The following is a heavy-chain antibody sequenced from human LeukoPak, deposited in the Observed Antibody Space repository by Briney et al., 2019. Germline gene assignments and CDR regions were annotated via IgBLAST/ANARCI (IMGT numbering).Heavy chain of an antibody. CDR1: GFTFSSYA. Sequence: GGSLRLSCAASGFTFSSYAMSWVRQAPGKGLVWVSRINIDGSSTTYADSVKGRFTISRDNAKNTVYLLMNSLRAEDTAVYYCARDPKKYSNGLDYWGQGTLVTVSS. CDR3: ARDPKKYSNGLDY. D-gene: IGHD4-11*01. J-gene: IGHJ4*02. CDR2: INIDGSST. V-gene: IGHV3-74*01.